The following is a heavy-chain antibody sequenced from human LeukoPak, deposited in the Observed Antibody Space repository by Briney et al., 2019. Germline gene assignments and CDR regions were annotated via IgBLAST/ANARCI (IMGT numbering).Heavy chain of an antibody. CDR3: ARPLDYGDYL. V-gene: IGHV1-46*01. D-gene: IGHD4-17*01. Sequence: ASVKVSCKASGYTFTTYYMHWVRQAPGQGLEWMGIIDPSGGSTSYAQKFQGRVTMTRDTSISTAYMELSRLRSDDTAVYYCARPLDYGDYLWGQGTLVTVSS. CDR1: GYTFTTYY. CDR2: IDPSGGST. J-gene: IGHJ5*02.